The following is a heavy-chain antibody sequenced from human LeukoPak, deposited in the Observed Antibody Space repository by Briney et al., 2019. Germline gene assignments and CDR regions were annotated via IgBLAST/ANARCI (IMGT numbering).Heavy chain of an antibody. V-gene: IGHV1-18*01. CDR2: ISAYNGNT. D-gene: IGHD2-2*03. J-gene: IGHJ6*02. CDR1: GYTFTSYG. CDR3: ARLDIVVVPAPVGSDYYGMDV. Sequence: ASVKVSCKASGYTFTSYGISWVRQAPGQGLEWMGWISAYNGNTNYAQKLQGRVTMTTDTSTSTAYMELRSLRSDDTAVYYCARLDIVVVPAPVGSDYYGMDVWGQGTTVTVSS.